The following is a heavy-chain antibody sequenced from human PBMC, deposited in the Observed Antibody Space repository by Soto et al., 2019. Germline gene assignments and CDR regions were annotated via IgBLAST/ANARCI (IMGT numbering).Heavy chain of an antibody. V-gene: IGHV3-30-3*01. CDR3: AGVYYGGNSVNNY. J-gene: IGHJ4*02. CDR2: TSYDGSNK. CDR1: VFTFSSFA. D-gene: IGHD2-8*01. Sequence: GGSLRLSCAGSVFTFSSFAMSWVRHSPGKGLEWVAATSYDGSNKYYADSVKGRFIISRDNSKNTLDLLLNTLRAEDTAVYYCAGVYYGGNSVNNYWGQGTPVTVSS.